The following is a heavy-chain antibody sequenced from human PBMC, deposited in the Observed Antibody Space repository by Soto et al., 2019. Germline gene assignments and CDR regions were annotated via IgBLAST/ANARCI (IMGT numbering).Heavy chain of an antibody. CDR3: AKENSSSFDY. J-gene: IGHJ4*02. CDR1: GFTFSSYG. D-gene: IGHD6-6*01. Sequence: GGSLRLPCAASGFTFSSYGLHWVRQAPGKGLEWVAVISYDGSNKYYADSVKGRFTISRDNSKNTLYLQMNSLRAEDTAVYYCAKENSSSFDYWGQGTLVTVSS. V-gene: IGHV3-30*18. CDR2: ISYDGSNK.